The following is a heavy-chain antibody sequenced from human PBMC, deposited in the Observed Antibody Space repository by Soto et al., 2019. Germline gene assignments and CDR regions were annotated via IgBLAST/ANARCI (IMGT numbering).Heavy chain of an antibody. CDR3: ARHVIWENAFDI. CDR1: GGSISSYY. CDR2: IYYSGST. V-gene: IGHV4-59*08. D-gene: IGHD1-26*01. J-gene: IGHJ3*02. Sequence: QVQLQESGPGLVKPSETLSLTCTVSGGSISSYYWSWIRQPPGKGLEWIGYIYYSGSTNYNPSLKSRXXIXLXXSKNQFSLKLSSVTAADTAVYYCARHVIWENAFDIWGQGTMVTVSS.